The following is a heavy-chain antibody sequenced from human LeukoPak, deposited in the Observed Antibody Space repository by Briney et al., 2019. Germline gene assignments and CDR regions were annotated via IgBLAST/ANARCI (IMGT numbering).Heavy chain of an antibody. CDR3: AKDRMNYFDY. CDR1: ELTVSSIY. D-gene: IGHD2-8*01. Sequence: PGGSLRLSCAASELTVSSIYMNWVRQAPGKGLEWVSVIYSGGSTYYADSVKGRFTISRDNSKNTLYLQMNSLRAEDTAVYYCAKDRMNYFDYWGQGTLVTVSS. V-gene: IGHV3-53*01. J-gene: IGHJ4*02. CDR2: IYSGGST.